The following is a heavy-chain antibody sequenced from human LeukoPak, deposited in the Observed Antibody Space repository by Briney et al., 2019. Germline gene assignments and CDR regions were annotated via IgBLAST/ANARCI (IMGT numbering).Heavy chain of an antibody. CDR2: IRYDGSNK. D-gene: IGHD5-18*01. CDR3: AKDRDMGYSYYYGMDV. Sequence: GGSLRLSCAASGFTFSSYGMHWVRQAPGKGLEWVAFIRYDGSNKYYADSVKGRFTISRDNSKNTLYLQMNSLRAEDTAVYYCAKDRDMGYSYYYGMDVWGQGTTVTVSS. J-gene: IGHJ6*02. V-gene: IGHV3-30*02. CDR1: GFTFSSYG.